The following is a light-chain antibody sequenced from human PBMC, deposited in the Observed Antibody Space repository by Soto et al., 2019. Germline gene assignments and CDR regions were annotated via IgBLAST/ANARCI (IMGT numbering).Light chain of an antibody. CDR1: QGISSY. Sequence: DIQLTQSPSFLSASLGDRVTITCRASQGISSYLAWYQQKPGKAPKLLIYAASSLQSGVPSRFSGSGSGTQFTLTICRLQPEDSASYSCQQLESYPLTFGGGTKVEIK. CDR3: QQLESYPLT. J-gene: IGKJ4*01. V-gene: IGKV1-9*01. CDR2: AAS.